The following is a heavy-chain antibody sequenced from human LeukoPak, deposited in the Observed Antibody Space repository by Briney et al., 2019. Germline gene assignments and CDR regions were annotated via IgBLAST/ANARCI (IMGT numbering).Heavy chain of an antibody. CDR1: GNSISSGYY. CDR2: ISHSGST. J-gene: IGHJ5*02. V-gene: IGHV4-38-2*02. CDR3: ARGQARLSWFDP. D-gene: IGHD6-19*01. Sequence: SETLSLTCSVSGNSISSGYYWGWIRQPPGKGLKWIGSISHSGSTYYNPSLKSRVTISVDTSKNQFSLKLSSVTAADTAVYYCARGQARLSWFDPWGQGTLVTVSS.